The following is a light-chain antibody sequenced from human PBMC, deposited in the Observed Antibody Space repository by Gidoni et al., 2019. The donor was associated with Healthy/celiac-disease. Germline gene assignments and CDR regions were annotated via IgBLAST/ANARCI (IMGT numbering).Light chain of an antibody. V-gene: IGLV3-10*01. CDR3: YSTDSSGNHRV. CDR2: EDS. Sequence: SYDLTQPPPVSVSHGQTARITCSGDALPKKYAYWYQQKSGQAPVLVIYEDSKRPSGIPERFSGPSSGTMATLTISGAQVEDEADYYCYSTDSSGNHRVFGGGTKLTVL. CDR1: ALPKKY. J-gene: IGLJ3*02.